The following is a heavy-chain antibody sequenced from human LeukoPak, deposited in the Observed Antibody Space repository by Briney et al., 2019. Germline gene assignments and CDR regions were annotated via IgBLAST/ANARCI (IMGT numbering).Heavy chain of an antibody. CDR1: GDSISSGDYY. D-gene: IGHD6-13*01. CDR3: ARPELAAAGNRWFDP. V-gene: IGHV4-39*01. Sequence: PSETLSLTCTVSGDSISSGDYYWPWVRQPPGRGLEWIGSIYYSGSTYYNPSLKSRVTISVDTSKSQFSLRLTSVTAADTAVYYCARPELAAAGNRWFDPWGQGTLVTVSS. CDR2: IYYSGST. J-gene: IGHJ5*02.